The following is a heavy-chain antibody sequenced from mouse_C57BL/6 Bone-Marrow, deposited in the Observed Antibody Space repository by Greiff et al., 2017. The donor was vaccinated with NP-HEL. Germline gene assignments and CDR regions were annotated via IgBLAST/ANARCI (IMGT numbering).Heavy chain of an antibody. CDR3: ARWGIYYYGSFAY. D-gene: IGHD1-1*01. CDR1: GYTFTDYY. CDR2: INPNNGGT. V-gene: IGHV1-26*01. J-gene: IGHJ3*01. Sequence: VQLQQSGPELVKPGASVKISCKASGYTFTDYYMNWVKQSHGKSLEWIGDINPNNGGTSYNQKFKGKATLTVDKSSSTAYMELRSLTSEDSAVYYCARWGIYYYGSFAYWGQGTLVTVSA.